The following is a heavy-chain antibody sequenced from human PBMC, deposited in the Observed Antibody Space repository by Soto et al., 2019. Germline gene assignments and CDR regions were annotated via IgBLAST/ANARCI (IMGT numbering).Heavy chain of an antibody. V-gene: IGHV3-23*01. CDR3: AKDHESEY. CDR1: GFTFSSYA. Sequence: EVQLLESGGGLVQPGGSLRLSCAASGFTFSSYAMSWIRQAPGKGLEWVAAISASGGGTYYVDSVKGRFTISRDNAKNTLYLQMNSLIAEDAALYYCAKDHESEYWGQGTLVT. J-gene: IGHJ4*02. CDR2: ISASGGGT.